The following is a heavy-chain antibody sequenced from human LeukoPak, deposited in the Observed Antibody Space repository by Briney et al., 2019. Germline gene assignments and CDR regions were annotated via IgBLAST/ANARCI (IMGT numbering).Heavy chain of an antibody. D-gene: IGHD2-2*01. V-gene: IGHV4-34*01. J-gene: IGHJ3*02. CDR1: GGSFSGYY. CDR3: ARPPLYCSSTSCYRGGAFDI. Sequence: SETLSLTCAVYGGSFSGYYWSWIRQPPGKGLEWIGEINHSGSTNYNPSLKSRVTISVDTSKNQFSLKLSSVTAADTAVYYCARPPLYCSSTSCYRGGAFDIWGQGTMVTVSS. CDR2: INHSGST.